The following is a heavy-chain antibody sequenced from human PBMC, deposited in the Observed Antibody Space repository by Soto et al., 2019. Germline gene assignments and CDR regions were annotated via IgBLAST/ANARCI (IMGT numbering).Heavy chain of an antibody. J-gene: IGHJ6*02. CDR2: ISAYNGNT. CDR3: ARVYGDLHHYYYGMDV. CDR1: GYTFTSYG. D-gene: IGHD4-17*01. V-gene: IGHV1-18*01. Sequence: ASVKVSCKASGYTFTSYGISWVRQAPGQGLEWMGWISAYNGNTNYAQKLQGRVTMTTDTSTSTAYMELRSLRSDDTAVYYCARVYGDLHHYYYGMDVWGQGTTVTVSS.